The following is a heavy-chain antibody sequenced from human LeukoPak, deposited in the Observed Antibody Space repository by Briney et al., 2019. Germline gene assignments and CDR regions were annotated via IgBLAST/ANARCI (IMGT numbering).Heavy chain of an antibody. CDR1: GLTFNSYT. CDR3: AKRVQSITWHAAFDY. J-gene: IGHJ4*02. Sequence: GGSLRLSGAGSGLTFNSYTMSWVRQAPGKGLEWVSGISGSGGSTYYADSARGRFTISRDNSENTLYLQMNSLRAEDTAVYYCAKRVQSITWHAAFDYWGQGTLVTVSS. D-gene: IGHD2-21*01. CDR2: ISGSGGST. V-gene: IGHV3-23*01.